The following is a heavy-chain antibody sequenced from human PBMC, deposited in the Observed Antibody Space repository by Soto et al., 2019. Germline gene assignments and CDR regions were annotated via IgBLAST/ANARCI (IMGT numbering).Heavy chain of an antibody. CDR3: ARLRAYYDFWSGYSADY. D-gene: IGHD3-3*01. V-gene: IGHV4-34*01. CDR1: GGSFSGYY. J-gene: IGHJ4*02. Sequence: TLSLTCAVYGGSFSGYYWSWIRQPPGKGLEWIGEINHSGSTNYNPSLKSRVTISVDTSKNQFSLKLSSVTAADTAVYYCARLRAYYDFWSGYSADYWGQGTLVTVSS. CDR2: INHSGST.